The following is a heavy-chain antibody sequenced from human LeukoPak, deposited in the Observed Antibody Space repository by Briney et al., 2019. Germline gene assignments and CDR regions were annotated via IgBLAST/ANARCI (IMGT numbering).Heavy chain of an antibody. CDR1: GGSISSSSYY. J-gene: IGHJ4*02. CDR2: IYYSGST. D-gene: IGHD2-21*02. Sequence: SETLSLTCTVSGGSISSSSYYWGWIRQPPGKGLEWIGSIYYSGSTYYNPSLKSRVTISVDTSKNQFSLKLSSVTAADTAVYYCTKVVTAIFDYWGQGTLVTVSS. V-gene: IGHV4-39*01. CDR3: TKVVTAIFDY.